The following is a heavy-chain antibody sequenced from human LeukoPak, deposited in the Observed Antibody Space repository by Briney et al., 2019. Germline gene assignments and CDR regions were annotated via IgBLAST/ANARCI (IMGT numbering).Heavy chain of an antibody. CDR1: GFIFGDYG. Sequence: GGSLRLSCTASGFIFGDYGMSWFRQAPGKGLEWVGFIRSRAYGGTTEYAASVKGRFTISREDSKNIAYLQMNSLKTEETAVYYCSRSRGVKCGGDCYLFDYWGQGTLVTVSS. CDR3: SRSRGVKCGGDCYLFDY. J-gene: IGHJ4*02. V-gene: IGHV3-49*03. CDR2: IRSRAYGGTT. D-gene: IGHD2-21*02.